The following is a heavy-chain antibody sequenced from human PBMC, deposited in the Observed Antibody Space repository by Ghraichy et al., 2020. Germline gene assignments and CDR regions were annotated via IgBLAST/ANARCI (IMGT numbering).Heavy chain of an antibody. Sequence: SETLSLTCAVYGGSFSGYYWSWIRQPPGKGLEWIGEINHSGSTNYNPSLKSRVTISVDTSKNQFSLKLSSVTAADTAVYYCARSGGYYYGSGREFDYWGQGTLVTVSS. CDR2: INHSGST. CDR1: GGSFSGYY. V-gene: IGHV4-34*01. D-gene: IGHD3-10*01. CDR3: ARSGGYYYGSGREFDY. J-gene: IGHJ4*02.